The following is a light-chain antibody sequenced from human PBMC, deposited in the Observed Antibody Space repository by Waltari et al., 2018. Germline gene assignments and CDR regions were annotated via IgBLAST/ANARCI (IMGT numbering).Light chain of an antibody. CDR2: GAS. CDR1: QSVSSK. Sequence: EIVMTQSPATLSVSAGERVTLACRASQSVSSKLAWYQHKPGQVPRLLIYGASARATGSPARISGSGSETEFTLTISSLDSEDVAVYYCYQYNTWPRTFGQGTKVEIK. CDR3: YQYNTWPRT. J-gene: IGKJ1*01. V-gene: IGKV3-15*01.